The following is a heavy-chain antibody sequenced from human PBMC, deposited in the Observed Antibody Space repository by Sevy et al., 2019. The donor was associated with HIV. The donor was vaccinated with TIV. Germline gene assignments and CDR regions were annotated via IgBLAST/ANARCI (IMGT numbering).Heavy chain of an antibody. CDR2: IYYNGHI. J-gene: IGHJ4*02. Sequence: SETLSLTCTVSGGSITSLYWNWIRQPPGKGLEWIANIYYNGHINYNPSLKSRVTLSLDTSKNQFSLRLSSVTAADMAMYYCAGENAWGRGYSWGQGTLLTVSS. D-gene: IGHD1-26*01. V-gene: IGHV4-59*08. CDR1: GGSITSLY. CDR3: AGENAWGRGYS.